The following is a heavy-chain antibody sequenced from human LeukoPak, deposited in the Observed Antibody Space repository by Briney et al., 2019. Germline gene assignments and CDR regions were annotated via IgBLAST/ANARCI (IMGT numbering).Heavy chain of an antibody. CDR1: GYTFTGYY. V-gene: IGHV1-2*06. J-gene: IGHJ6*02. Sequence: ASVKVSCKASGYTFTGYYIHWVRQAPGQGLEWMGRINPNSGGTNYAQKFQGRVTMTRDMSISTAYMELSRLTSDDTAVYFCARGLDGNPLYQHGMDVWGQGTTVIVSS. D-gene: IGHD5-24*01. CDR3: ARGLDGNPLYQHGMDV. CDR2: INPNSGGT.